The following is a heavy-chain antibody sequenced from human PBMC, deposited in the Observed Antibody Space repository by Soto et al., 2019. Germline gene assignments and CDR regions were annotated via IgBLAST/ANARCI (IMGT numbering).Heavy chain of an antibody. CDR2: ISGSGGST. J-gene: IGHJ6*02. D-gene: IGHD3-16*01. V-gene: IGHV3-23*04. CDR1: GFTLRSYC. CDR3: AKDRSLPGGTTPYYGMDV. Sequence: EVQLVESGGDLVHPGGSLRLSCAASGFTLRSYCMHWVRQVPGKGLEWVSAISGSGGSTYYADSVKGRFTISRDNSKNTLYLQMNSLRAEDTAVYYCAKDRSLPGGTTPYYGMDVWGQGTTVTVSS.